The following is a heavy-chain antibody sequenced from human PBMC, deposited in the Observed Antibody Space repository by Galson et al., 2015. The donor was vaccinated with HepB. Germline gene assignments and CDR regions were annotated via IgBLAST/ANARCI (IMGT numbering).Heavy chain of an antibody. D-gene: IGHD6-13*01. J-gene: IGHJ4*02. CDR2: IGSKAHNYAT. CDR3: TRLGDLSGYSSK. Sequence: SLRLSCAASGFTFSGSAMHWVRQASGKGLEWVGRIGSKAHNYATAYVASVKGRFTISRDDSKSTGYLQMNSLKTEDTAVYYCTRLGDLSGYSSKWGQGTLVTVSS. V-gene: IGHV3-73*01. CDR1: GFTFSGSA.